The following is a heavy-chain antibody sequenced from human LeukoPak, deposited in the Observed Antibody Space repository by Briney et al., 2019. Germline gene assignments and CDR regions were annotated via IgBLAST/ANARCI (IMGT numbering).Heavy chain of an antibody. Sequence: GGSLRLSCAASGFSFSSYSMNWVRQAPGKGLEWVSSISSSSSYIYYADSVKGRFTISRDNAKNSLYLQMTSLRAEDTALYYCARVGIYGDYGRYFDYWGQGTLVTVSS. CDR1: GFSFSSYS. CDR3: ARVGIYGDYGRYFDY. CDR2: ISSSSSYI. V-gene: IGHV3-21*04. D-gene: IGHD4-17*01. J-gene: IGHJ4*02.